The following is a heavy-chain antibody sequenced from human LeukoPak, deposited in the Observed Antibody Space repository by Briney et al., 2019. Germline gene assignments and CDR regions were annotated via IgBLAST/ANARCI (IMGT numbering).Heavy chain of an antibody. Sequence: GGSLRLSCAASGFTFSSYGMSWVRQAPGKGLEWVSAISGSGGGTYYPESVKGRFTISRDNSRNTLSLQMNGLRAEDTAVYYCAKDLGSRYCSGTSCYDPLDYWSQGTLVTVSS. CDR2: ISGSGGGT. CDR1: GFTFSSYG. V-gene: IGHV3-23*01. CDR3: AKDLGSRYCSGTSCYDPLDY. D-gene: IGHD2-2*01. J-gene: IGHJ4*02.